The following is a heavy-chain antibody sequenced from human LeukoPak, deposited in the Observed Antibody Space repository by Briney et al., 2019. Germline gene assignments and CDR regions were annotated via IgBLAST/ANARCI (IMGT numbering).Heavy chain of an antibody. Sequence: TSETLSLTCTVSGGSISSYYWSWVRQPPGKGLEWIGYIYYSGSTNYNPSLKSRVTISVDTSNNQFSLRLSSVTAADTAVYYCARGLYYFDYWGQGTLVTVSS. CDR2: IYYSGST. CDR1: GGSISSYY. D-gene: IGHD3-22*01. J-gene: IGHJ4*02. V-gene: IGHV4-59*01. CDR3: ARGLYYFDY.